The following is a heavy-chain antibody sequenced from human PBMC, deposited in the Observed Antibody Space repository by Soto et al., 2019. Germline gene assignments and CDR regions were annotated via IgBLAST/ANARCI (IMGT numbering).Heavy chain of an antibody. V-gene: IGHV4-59*01. CDR2: IYYSGST. D-gene: IGHD6-13*01. CDR1: GGNISSYY. CDR3: ASIQWGSSSPIDY. J-gene: IGHJ4*02. Sequence: SETQSLTSTVSGGNISSYYWSWIRQPPGKGLEWIGYIYYSGSTNYNPSLKSRVTISVDTSKNQFSLKLSSVTAADTAVYYCASIQWGSSSPIDYWGQGTLVTVSS.